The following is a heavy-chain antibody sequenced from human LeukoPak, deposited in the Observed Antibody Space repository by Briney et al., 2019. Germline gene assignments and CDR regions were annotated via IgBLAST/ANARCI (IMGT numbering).Heavy chain of an antibody. V-gene: IGHV4-59*01. CDR1: GGSISSYY. J-gene: IGHJ4*02. D-gene: IGHD3-10*01. CDR2: IYYSGST. Sequence: SETLSLTCTVSGGSISSYYWSWIRQPPGKGLEWIGYIYYSGSTNYNPSPKRRVPLSVDTSKNQFCLKLSSVTAADTAVYYCARGSYISDYWGQGTLVTVSS. CDR3: ARGSYISDY.